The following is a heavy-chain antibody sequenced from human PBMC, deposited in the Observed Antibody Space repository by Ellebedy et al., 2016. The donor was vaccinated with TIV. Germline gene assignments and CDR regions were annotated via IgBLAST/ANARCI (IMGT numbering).Heavy chain of an antibody. CDR3: ATERRNYYNGMDV. Sequence: PGGSLRLSCAASGFTFSRYAMHWVRQAPGKGLEWVAVISYDGSNYYYADSVKGRFTISRHKSKDTLYLQMNSLRAEDTGVYYCATERRNYYNGMDVWGQGTTVTVSS. V-gene: IGHV3-30-3*01. J-gene: IGHJ6*02. CDR1: GFTFSRYA. CDR2: ISYDGSNY. D-gene: IGHD2/OR15-2a*01.